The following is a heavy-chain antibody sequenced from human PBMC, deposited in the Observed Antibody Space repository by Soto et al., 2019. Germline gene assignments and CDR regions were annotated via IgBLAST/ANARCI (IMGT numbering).Heavy chain of an antibody. Sequence: GASVKVSCKASGGTFNNHPITWVRQAPGQGLEWMGGFDPEDGETIYAQKFQGRVTMTEDTSTDTAYMELSSLRSEGTAVYYCATGGNSSGYYYYYGMDVWGQGTTVTVSS. D-gene: IGHD3-22*01. CDR2: FDPEDGET. V-gene: IGHV1-24*01. CDR1: GGTFNNHP. J-gene: IGHJ6*02. CDR3: ATGGNSSGYYYYYGMDV.